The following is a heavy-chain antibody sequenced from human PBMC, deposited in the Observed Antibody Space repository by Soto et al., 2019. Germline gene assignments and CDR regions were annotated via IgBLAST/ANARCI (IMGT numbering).Heavy chain of an antibody. CDR3: AGDWLADYYYYYYGMDV. J-gene: IGHJ6*02. V-gene: IGHV3-7*01. D-gene: IGHD3-22*01. CDR1: GFTFSSYW. CDR2: IKQDGSEK. Sequence: PGGSLRLSCAASGFTFSSYWMSWVRQAPGKGLEWVANIKQDGSEKYYVDSVKGRFTISRDNAKNSLYLQMNSLRAEDTAVYYCAGDWLADYYYYYYGMDVWGQGTTVTSP.